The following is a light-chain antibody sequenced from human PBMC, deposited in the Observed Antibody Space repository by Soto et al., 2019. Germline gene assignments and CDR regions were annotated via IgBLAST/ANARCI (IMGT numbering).Light chain of an antibody. Sequence: DIQMTQSPSTLSASVGDRVTITCRASQSISSWLAWYQQKPGKAPKLLIYKASSLESGVPSRFSGSGSGTEFTLTISSLQPDDFATYYCQQYGTFGKGTKV. CDR2: KAS. CDR1: QSISSW. J-gene: IGKJ1*01. CDR3: QQYGT. V-gene: IGKV1-5*03.